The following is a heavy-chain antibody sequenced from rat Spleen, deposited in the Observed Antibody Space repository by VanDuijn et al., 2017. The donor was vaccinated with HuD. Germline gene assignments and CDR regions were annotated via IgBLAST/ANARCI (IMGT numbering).Heavy chain of an antibody. Sequence: EVQLVESDGGLVQPGRSLKLSCVASGFIFSDYYVAWVRQAPTKGLEWVAYITSSGGTTHYRDSVKGRFTISRDNAKSTLYLQMNSLRSEDTATYYCARHGRGERTYYYVMDVWGQGASVTVSS. J-gene: IGHJ4*01. D-gene: IGHD4-3*01. CDR3: ARHGRGERTYYYVMDV. V-gene: IGHV5S23*01. CDR2: ITSSGGTT. CDR1: GFIFSDYY.